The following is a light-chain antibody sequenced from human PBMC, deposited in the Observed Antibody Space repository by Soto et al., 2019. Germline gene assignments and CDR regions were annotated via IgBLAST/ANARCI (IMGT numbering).Light chain of an antibody. CDR1: QSVGRNY. V-gene: IGKV3-20*01. Sequence: EIVLTQSPGTLSVSPGERATLSCRASQSVGRNYLAWYQQKPGQAPRLLIYDASSRATGIPDSFSGSGSGTDFTLTISRLELEDFAVYYCQQYDSSPLTFGGGTKVETK. J-gene: IGKJ4*01. CDR2: DAS. CDR3: QQYDSSPLT.